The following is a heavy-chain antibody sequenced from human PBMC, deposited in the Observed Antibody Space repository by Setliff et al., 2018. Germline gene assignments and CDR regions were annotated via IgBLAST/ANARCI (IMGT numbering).Heavy chain of an antibody. CDR2: IRGRTNTYAT. Sequence: QSGGSLRLSCTGSDFTFSGFEIHWVRQSSGKGLEWVGRIRGRTNTYATAYGASVEGRFTISRDDSKNTAYLQMNSLKSDDTAVYYCSRRGPGIGLDVWGKGTTVTVSS. V-gene: IGHV3-73*01. CDR3: SRRGPGIGLDV. CDR1: DFTFSGFE. J-gene: IGHJ6*04. D-gene: IGHD2-2*01.